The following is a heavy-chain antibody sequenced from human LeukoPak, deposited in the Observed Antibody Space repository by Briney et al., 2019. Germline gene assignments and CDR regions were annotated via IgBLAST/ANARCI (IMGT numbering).Heavy chain of an antibody. J-gene: IGHJ4*02. CDR1: GGSITSSSYY. CDR3: ARQRNGAAAGSLDY. V-gene: IGHV4-39*01. D-gene: IGHD6-13*01. Sequence: PSETLSLTCSVSGGSITSSSYYWAWIRQPPEKGLEWIGSIYYTGGTNYSPSLKSRVTMSVDTSKNQFSLKLSSVTAADTAVYYCARQRNGAAAGSLDYWGQGTLVTVSS. CDR2: IYYTGGT.